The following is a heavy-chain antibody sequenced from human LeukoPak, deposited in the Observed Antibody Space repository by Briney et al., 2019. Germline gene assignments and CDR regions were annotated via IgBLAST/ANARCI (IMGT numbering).Heavy chain of an antibody. D-gene: IGHD3-10*01. CDR1: GFTFSRYA. CDR3: ARDWYYYGSGSYYTGAVIEHTDAFDI. V-gene: IGHV3-23*01. CDR2: ISGSGGNT. J-gene: IGHJ3*02. Sequence: PGGSLRLSCVASGFTFSRYAMSWVRQTPGKGLEWVSAISGSGGNTYSPDSVKGRFSISRDNSKNTLYLQMNSLRAEDTAVYYCARDWYYYGSGSYYTGAVIEHTDAFDIWGQGTMVTVSS.